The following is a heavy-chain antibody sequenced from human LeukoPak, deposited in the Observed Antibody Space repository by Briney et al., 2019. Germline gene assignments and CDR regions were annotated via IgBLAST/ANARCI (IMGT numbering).Heavy chain of an antibody. Sequence: HPGGSLSLSCPASGFPSRSSWFHWFRKPPGKGLVWVSRFNTDGSTTTYADYVKGRFTISRDNAKNTMYLQMKNLRAEDTAVYYCARRSFCGGDCYPYFDFWGQGTLATVSS. CDR3: ARRSFCGGDCYPYFDF. V-gene: IGHV3-74*01. CDR2: FNTDGSTT. J-gene: IGHJ4*02. D-gene: IGHD2-21*02. CDR1: GFPSRSSW.